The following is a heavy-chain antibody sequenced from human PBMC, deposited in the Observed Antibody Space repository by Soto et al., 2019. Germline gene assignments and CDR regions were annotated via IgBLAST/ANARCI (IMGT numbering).Heavy chain of an antibody. CDR1: GYTFTSYG. J-gene: IGHJ3*02. Sequence: ASVKVSCKASGYTFTSYGICWVRQAPGQGLEWMGWISAYNGNTNYAQKLQGRVTMTTDTSTSTAYMELRSLRSDDTAVYYCARSTYYYDSSGPFDIWGQGTMVTVSS. CDR2: ISAYNGNT. D-gene: IGHD3-22*01. CDR3: ARSTYYYDSSGPFDI. V-gene: IGHV1-18*04.